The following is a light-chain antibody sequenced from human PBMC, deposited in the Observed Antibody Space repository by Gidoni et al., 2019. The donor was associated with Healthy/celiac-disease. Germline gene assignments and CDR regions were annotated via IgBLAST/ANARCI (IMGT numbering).Light chain of an antibody. V-gene: IGKV3-11*01. CDR3: QQRSNWPRT. CDR2: EAS. CDR1: QSVSSY. Sequence: IVLTQSPATLSLSPGERATLSCRASQSVSSYLAWYQQKPGQAPRLLIYEASNRATGIPARFSGSGSGTDFTLTISSLEPEDFAVYDCQQRSNWPRTFGQGTKVEIK. J-gene: IGKJ1*01.